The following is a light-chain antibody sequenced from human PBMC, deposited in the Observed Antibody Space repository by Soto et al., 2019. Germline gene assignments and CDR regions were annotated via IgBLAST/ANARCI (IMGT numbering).Light chain of an antibody. J-gene: IGKJ1*01. V-gene: IGKV1-5*01. CDR3: QQYNSYSPRT. Sequence: DIQMTQSPSTLSASVGDRVTITCRAIQSISSWLAWYQQKPGKAPKLLIYDASSLESGVPSRFSGSGSGTEFTLTISSLQPDDFATYYCQQYNSYSPRTFGQGTKVEIK. CDR1: QSISSW. CDR2: DAS.